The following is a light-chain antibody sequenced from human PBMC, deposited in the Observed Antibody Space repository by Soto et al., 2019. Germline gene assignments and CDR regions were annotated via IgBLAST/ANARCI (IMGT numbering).Light chain of an antibody. J-gene: IGKJ2*01. CDR1: QSISSY. CDR2: AAS. V-gene: IGKV1-39*01. Sequence: DIQMTQSPSSLSASVGDRVTITCRAGQSISSYLNLYQQKSGEAPNLLIYAASNLQSGVPSRFSGSGSGRDFTLTISSLQPDDFATYDCQESYRIPYTFGQGTKLEIK. CDR3: QESYRIPYT.